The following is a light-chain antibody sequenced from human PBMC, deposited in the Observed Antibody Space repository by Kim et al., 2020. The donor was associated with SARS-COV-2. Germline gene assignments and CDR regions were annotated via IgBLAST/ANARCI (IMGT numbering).Light chain of an antibody. V-gene: IGLV2-14*03. CDR1: SSDVGGYNY. CDR2: DVS. Sequence: QSITSSCTGTSSDVGGYNYVSGYQQHPGKAPKLMIYDVSNRPSGVSNRFSGSKSGNTASLTISGLQAEDEADYYCSSYTSSSTPVVFGGGTQLTVL. J-gene: IGLJ2*01. CDR3: SSYTSSSTPVV.